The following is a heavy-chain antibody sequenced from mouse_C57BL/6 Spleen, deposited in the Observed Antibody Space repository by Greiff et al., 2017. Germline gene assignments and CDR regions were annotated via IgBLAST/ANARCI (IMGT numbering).Heavy chain of an antibody. CDR3: AREDYTYFDY. CDR2: IYPGSGNT. Sequence: QVQLKESGAELVRPGASVKLSCKASGYTFTDYYINWVKQRPGQGLEWIARIYPGSGNTYYNEKFKGKATLTAEKSSSTAYMQLSSLTSEDSAVYFCAREDYTYFDYWGQGTTLTVSS. J-gene: IGHJ2*01. CDR1: GYTFTDYY. D-gene: IGHD2-12*01. V-gene: IGHV1-76*01.